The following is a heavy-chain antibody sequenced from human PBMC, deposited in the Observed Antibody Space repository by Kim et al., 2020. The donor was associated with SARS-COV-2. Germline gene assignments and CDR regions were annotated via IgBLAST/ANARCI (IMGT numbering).Heavy chain of an antibody. D-gene: IGHD3-10*01. CDR3: ARSLYYYGSGSYHYYYYGMEV. CDR2: IYYSGST. V-gene: IGHV4-59*13. Sequence: SETLSLTCTVSGGSISSYYWSWIRQPPGKGLEWIGYIYYSGSTNYNPSLKSRVTISVDTSKNQFSLKLSSVTAADTAVYYCARSLYYYGSGSYHYYYYGMEVWGQGTTVTVSS. J-gene: IGHJ6*02. CDR1: GGSISSYY.